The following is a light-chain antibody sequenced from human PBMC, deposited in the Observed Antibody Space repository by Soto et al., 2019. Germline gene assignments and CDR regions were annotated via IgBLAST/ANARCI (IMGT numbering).Light chain of an antibody. Sequence: EIVMTQSPATLSMSPGERATLSCRASQSMSSNVAWYQQKPGQAPRLLIYGASNRATGIPARFSGGGSETEFTLTISSLQSEDFAVYYCQQYDNWPPTYTFGQGTKLEIK. CDR2: GAS. CDR3: QQYDNWPPTYT. J-gene: IGKJ2*01. CDR1: QSMSSN. V-gene: IGKV3-15*01.